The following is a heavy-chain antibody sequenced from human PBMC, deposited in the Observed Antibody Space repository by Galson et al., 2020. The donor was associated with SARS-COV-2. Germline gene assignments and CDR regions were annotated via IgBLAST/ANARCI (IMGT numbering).Heavy chain of an antibody. CDR2: IKQDGSEK. D-gene: IGHD3-3*01. V-gene: IGHV3-7*03. CDR3: ARVGDDFWSGYGWFDP. J-gene: IGHJ5*02. CDR1: GFTFSSYW. Sequence: GWSLRLSCAASGFTFSSYWMSWVRQAPGKGLEWVANIKQDGSEKYYVDSVKGRFTISRDNAKNSLYLQMNSLRAEDTAVYYCARVGDDFWSGYGWFDPWGQGTLVTVSS.